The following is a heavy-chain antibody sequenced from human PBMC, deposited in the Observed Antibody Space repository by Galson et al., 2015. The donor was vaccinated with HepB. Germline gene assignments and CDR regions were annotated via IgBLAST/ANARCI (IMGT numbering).Heavy chain of an antibody. V-gene: IGHV1-18*04. CDR2: ISAYNGNT. CDR3: GRNNVGNPAPVHC. CDR1: GFTFTSYG. Sequence: SVKVSCKASGFTFTSYGFTWVRQAPGQGLEWMGWISAYNGNTNYAQNLQGRVTKTTDTSTSTAYMDLRSLRADDTDVYYCGRNNVGNPAPVHCWCQGTLVTVSS. D-gene: IGHD1-26*01. J-gene: IGHJ4*02.